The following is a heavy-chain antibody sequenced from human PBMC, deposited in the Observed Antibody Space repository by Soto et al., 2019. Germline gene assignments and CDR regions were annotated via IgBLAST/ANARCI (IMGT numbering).Heavy chain of an antibody. CDR1: GYSFTTYW. CDR2: IDPTDSYT. Sequence: GESLKISCQASGYSFTTYWISWVRQMPGKGLECMGRIDPTDSYTDYGPSFEGHVTMSVDRSINTAYLEWSSLKAADTAVYYCARRYGYYFDYWGQGTLVTVSS. J-gene: IGHJ4*02. CDR3: ARRYGYYFDY. V-gene: IGHV5-10-1*01. D-gene: IGHD3-9*01.